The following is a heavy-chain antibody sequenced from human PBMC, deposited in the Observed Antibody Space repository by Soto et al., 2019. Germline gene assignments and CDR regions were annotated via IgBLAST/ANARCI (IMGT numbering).Heavy chain of an antibody. CDR3: ARVLNGFPEWYFDL. J-gene: IGHJ2*01. D-gene: IGHD6-25*01. CDR1: GGSISSSNW. Sequence: QVQLQESGPGLVKPSGTLSLTCAVSGGSISSSNWWSWVRQPPGKVLEWMGEIYHSGSTNYNPSLKSRVPISLDKSKNQYPPKLSSVAAADTAVYYCARVLNGFPEWYFDLWGRGTLVTVSS. CDR2: IYHSGST. V-gene: IGHV4-4*02.